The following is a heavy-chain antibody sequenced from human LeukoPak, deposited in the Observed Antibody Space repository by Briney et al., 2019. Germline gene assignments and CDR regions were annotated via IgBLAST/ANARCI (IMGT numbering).Heavy chain of an antibody. CDR3: ASLRFGEYLDY. D-gene: IGHD3-10*01. J-gene: IGHJ4*02. CDR2: IYNSGST. Sequence: SETLSLTCTVSGVSISSYYWSWIRQPPGKGLEWIGYIYNSGSTNYNPSLKSRVTISVDTSKNQFSLKLSSVTAADTAVYYCASLRFGEYLDYWGQGTLVTVSS. V-gene: IGHV4-4*09. CDR1: GVSISSYY.